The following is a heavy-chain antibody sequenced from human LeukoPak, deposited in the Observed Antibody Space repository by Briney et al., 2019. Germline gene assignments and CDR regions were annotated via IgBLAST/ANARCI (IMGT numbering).Heavy chain of an antibody. CDR2: IYYSGST. Sequence: PSETLSLTCTVSGGSISSYYWSWIRQPAGKGLEWIGYIYYSGSTNYNPSLKSRVTISVDTSKNQFSLKLSSVTAADTAVYYCARGPDFWSLMDVWGQGTTVTVSS. J-gene: IGHJ6*02. D-gene: IGHD3-3*01. V-gene: IGHV4-59*01. CDR3: ARGPDFWSLMDV. CDR1: GGSISSYY.